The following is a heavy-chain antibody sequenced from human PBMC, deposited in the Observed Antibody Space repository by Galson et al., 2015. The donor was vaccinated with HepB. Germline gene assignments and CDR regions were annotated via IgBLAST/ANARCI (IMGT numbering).Heavy chain of an antibody. Sequence: SLRLSCAASGFTFSSYWMSWVRQAPGKGLEWVANIKQDGSEKYYVDSVKGRFTISRDNAKNSLYLQMNSLRAEDTAVYYCARAHYDYVWGSYRPNWFDPWGQGTLVTVSS. D-gene: IGHD3-16*02. CDR3: ARAHYDYVWGSYRPNWFDP. J-gene: IGHJ5*02. CDR2: IKQDGSEK. CDR1: GFTFSSYW. V-gene: IGHV3-7*03.